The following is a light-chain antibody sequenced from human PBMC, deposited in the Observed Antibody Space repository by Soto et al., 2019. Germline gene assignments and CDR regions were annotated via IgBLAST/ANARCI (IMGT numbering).Light chain of an antibody. CDR2: AAS. J-gene: IGKJ3*01. Sequence: EIVLTQSPGTLSLSPGEGATLSCRASQSVSSNFLAWYQQKPGQAPRLLIYAASSRATGISDRFSGSGSETDFTFTIRRLEPEDFAVYYCQQYGSSPFTFGPETKVDLK. V-gene: IGKV3-20*01. CDR3: QQYGSSPFT. CDR1: QSVSSNF.